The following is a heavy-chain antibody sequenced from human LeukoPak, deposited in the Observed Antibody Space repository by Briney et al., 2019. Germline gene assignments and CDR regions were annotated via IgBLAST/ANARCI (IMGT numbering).Heavy chain of an antibody. D-gene: IGHD3-3*01. CDR1: GGSISTYY. V-gene: IGHV4-59*01. CDR2: IYYSGST. Sequence: SETLSLTCTVSGGSISTYYWSWIRQPPGKGLEWIGYIYYSGSTNYNPSLKSRVTISVDTSKNQFSLKLSSVTAADTAVYYCARGLYYDFWSGYGTLYFDYWGQGTLVTVSS. J-gene: IGHJ4*02. CDR3: ARGLYYDFWSGYGTLYFDY.